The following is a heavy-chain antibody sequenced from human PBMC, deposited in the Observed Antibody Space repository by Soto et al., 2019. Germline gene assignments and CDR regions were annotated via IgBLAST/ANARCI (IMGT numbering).Heavy chain of an antibody. CDR3: AKDRVESGLGEIDF. D-gene: IGHD3-16*01. V-gene: IGHV3-30*18. CDR2: ISYDGSNK. J-gene: IGHJ4*02. CDR1: GFSFSKHG. Sequence: GGSLRLSCAAAGFSFSKHGMHWVRQVPGKGLEWVAIISYDGSNKYYGESVKGRFTVSRDSSKNTLYLQMNSLKGDDTAVYYCAKDRVESGLGEIDFWRQGTLVTVSS.